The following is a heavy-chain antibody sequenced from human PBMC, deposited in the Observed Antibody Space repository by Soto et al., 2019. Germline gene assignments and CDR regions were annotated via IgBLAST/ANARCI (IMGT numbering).Heavy chain of an antibody. Sequence: SVKVSCKXSGGTFSSYAISWVRQAPGQGLEWMGGIIPIFGTANYAQKFQGRVTITADESTSTAYMELSSLGSEDTAVYYCARKLYHYDSSGYYLNDAFDIWGQGTMVTVSS. CDR2: IIPIFGTA. CDR3: ARKLYHYDSSGYYLNDAFDI. D-gene: IGHD3-22*01. J-gene: IGHJ3*02. V-gene: IGHV1-69*13. CDR1: GGTFSSYA.